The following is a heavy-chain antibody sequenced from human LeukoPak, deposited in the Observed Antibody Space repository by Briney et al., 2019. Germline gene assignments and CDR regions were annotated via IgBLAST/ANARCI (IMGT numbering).Heavy chain of an antibody. CDR3: AALAYCGGDCRNDAFDI. J-gene: IGHJ3*02. Sequence: GGSLRLSCAASGFTFSSYGMHWVRQAPGKGLEWVAVISYDGSNKYYADSVKGRFTISRDNSKNTLYLQMNSLRAEDTAVCYCAALAYCGGDCRNDAFDIWGQGTMVTVSS. CDR2: ISYDGSNK. D-gene: IGHD2-21*02. V-gene: IGHV3-30*03. CDR1: GFTFSSYG.